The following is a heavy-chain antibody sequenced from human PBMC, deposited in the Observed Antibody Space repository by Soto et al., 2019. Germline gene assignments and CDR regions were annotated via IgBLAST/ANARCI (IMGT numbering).Heavy chain of an antibody. V-gene: IGHV3-30*18. CDR2: ISYDGSNK. Sequence: GGSLRLSCAASGFTFSSYGMLWVRQAPGKGLEWVAVISYDGSNKYYADSVKGRFTISRDNSKNTLYLQMNSLRAEDTAVYYCAKERYYYDSSGYEYFQHWGQGTLVTVSS. D-gene: IGHD3-22*01. CDR1: GFTFSSYG. CDR3: AKERYYYDSSGYEYFQH. J-gene: IGHJ1*01.